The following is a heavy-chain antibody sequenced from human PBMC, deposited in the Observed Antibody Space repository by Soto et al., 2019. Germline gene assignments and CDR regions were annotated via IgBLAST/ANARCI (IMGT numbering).Heavy chain of an antibody. CDR2: ISSSSTYI. V-gene: IGHV3-21*01. CDR3: ARDIPPGDYMDV. Sequence: GGSLRLSCAASGFTFSSYSMNWVRQAPGKGLEWVSSISSSSTYIYYADSVKGRFTISRDNAKNSLYLQMNSLRAEDTAVYYCARDIPPGDYMDVWGKGTTVTVSS. D-gene: IGHD3-10*01. CDR1: GFTFSSYS. J-gene: IGHJ6*03.